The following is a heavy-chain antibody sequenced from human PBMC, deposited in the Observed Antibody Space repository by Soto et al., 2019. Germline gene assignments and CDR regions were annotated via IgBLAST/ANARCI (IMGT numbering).Heavy chain of an antibody. V-gene: IGHV3-23*01. J-gene: IGHJ4*02. CDR3: AKDGLWFGELPSSEFDY. Sequence: GGSLRLSCAASGFTFSSYAMSWVRQAPGKGLEWVSAISGSGGSTYYADSVKGRFTISRDNSKNTLYLQMNSLRAEDTAVYYCAKDGLWFGELPSSEFDYWGQGTLVTVSS. D-gene: IGHD3-10*01. CDR2: ISGSGGST. CDR1: GFTFSSYA.